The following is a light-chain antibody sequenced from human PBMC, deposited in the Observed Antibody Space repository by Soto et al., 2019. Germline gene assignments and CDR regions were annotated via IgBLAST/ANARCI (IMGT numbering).Light chain of an antibody. CDR2: GAS. Sequence: IVLTQSPGTLSLSPGETATLSCRASHSVISDYLSWYQQKPGQPPRLLIYGASNRATGIPDRFGGSGSGTDFTLTISRLEPEDFGMYYCQQYGRSPLFTFGPGTRVDFK. CDR1: HSVISDY. J-gene: IGKJ3*01. CDR3: QQYGRSPLFT. V-gene: IGKV3-20*01.